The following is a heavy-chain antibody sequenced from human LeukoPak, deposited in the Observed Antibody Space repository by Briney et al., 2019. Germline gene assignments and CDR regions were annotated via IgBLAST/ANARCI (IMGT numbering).Heavy chain of an antibody. V-gene: IGHV4-39*07. D-gene: IGHD3-22*01. CDR3: ARDRWYYDSSGYPDDAFDI. J-gene: IGHJ3*02. Sequence: SETLSLTCIVSGGSISSNNYYWGWIRQPPGKGLEWIGSIYHSGSTYYNPSLKSRVTISVDTSKNQFSLKLSSVTAADTAVYYCARDRWYYDSSGYPDDAFDIWGQGTMVTVSS. CDR2: IYHSGST. CDR1: GGSISSNNYY.